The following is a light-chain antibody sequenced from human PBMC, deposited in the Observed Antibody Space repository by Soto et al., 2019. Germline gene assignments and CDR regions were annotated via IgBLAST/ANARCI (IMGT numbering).Light chain of an antibody. CDR3: QQYNNWPPWT. CDR1: QSVGGN. V-gene: IGKV3-15*01. CDR2: AAS. J-gene: IGKJ1*01. Sequence: EIVMTQSPATLSVSPGERATRSCRASQSVGGNLAWYQQKPGQAPRLLIYAASTRATGIPARFSGSGSGTEFTLTIRRLEPEDFAVYYCQQYNNWPPWTFGQGTKVDIK.